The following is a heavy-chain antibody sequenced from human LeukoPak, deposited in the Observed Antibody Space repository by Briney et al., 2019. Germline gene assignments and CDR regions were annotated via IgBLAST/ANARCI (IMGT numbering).Heavy chain of an antibody. D-gene: IGHD5-18*01. CDR1: GFTVSSNY. J-gene: IGHJ4*02. CDR3: ARRTPGGYTYLDN. V-gene: IGHV3-53*01. Sequence: RTGGSLRLSCAASGFTVSSNYMSWVRQAPGKGLEWVSVIYSGGSTYYADSVKGRFTISRDNSKNTLYLQMNSLRAEDTAVYYCARRTPGGYTYLDNWGQGTLVTVSS. CDR2: IYSGGST.